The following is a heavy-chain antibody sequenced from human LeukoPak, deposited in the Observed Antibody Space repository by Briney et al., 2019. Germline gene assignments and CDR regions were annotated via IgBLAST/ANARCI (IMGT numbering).Heavy chain of an antibody. D-gene: IGHD1-1*01. CDR1: GFTFSSST. CDR3: AKEGTTGTFDY. V-gene: IGHV3-23*01. CDR2: ISGSGTTT. J-gene: IGHJ4*02. Sequence: GGSLRLSCAASGFTFSSSTLTWVRQAPGKGLEWVSSISGSGTTTYYADSVKGRFTISRDNSKNTLYLQMNSLRVEDTAVYYCAKEGTTGTFDYWGQGTLVTVSS.